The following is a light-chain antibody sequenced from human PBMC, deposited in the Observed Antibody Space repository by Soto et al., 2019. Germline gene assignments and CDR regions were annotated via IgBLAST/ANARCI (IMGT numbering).Light chain of an antibody. CDR3: QSYDSSLRNVI. CDR2: GNS. CDR1: SSNIGANDD. J-gene: IGLJ2*01. Sequence: QSVLTQPPSVSGAPGQGVTISCTGGSSNIGANDDVHWYQQLPGTAPKVLIYGNSNRPSGVPDRFSGSKSGTSASLAITGLQVEDEADYYCQSYDSSLRNVIFGGGTKLTVL. V-gene: IGLV1-40*01.